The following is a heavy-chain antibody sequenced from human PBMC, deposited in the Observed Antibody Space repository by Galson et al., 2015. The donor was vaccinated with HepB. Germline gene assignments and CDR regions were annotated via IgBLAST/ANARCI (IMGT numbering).Heavy chain of an antibody. CDR1: GYTFTSYG. V-gene: IGHV1-18*01. CDR2: ISAYNGNT. J-gene: IGHJ4*02. CDR3: ARARPGIAVAGTNDY. D-gene: IGHD6-19*01. Sequence: SVKVSCKASGYTFTSYGISWVRQAPGQGLEWMGWISAYNGNTNYAQKLQGRVTMTTDTSTSTAYMELRSLRSDDTAVYYCARARPGIAVAGTNDYWGQGTLVTVSS.